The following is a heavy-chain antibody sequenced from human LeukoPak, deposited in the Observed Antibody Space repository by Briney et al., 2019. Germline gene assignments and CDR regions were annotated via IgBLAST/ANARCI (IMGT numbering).Heavy chain of an antibody. CDR1: GHTFIGNC. CDR2: INPNSGGT. D-gene: IGHD3-10*01. Sequence: GASVKVSCKVSGHTFIGNCMHLVRQAPGKGLEWMGWINPNSGGTNYAQKFQGRVTMTRDTSISTAYMEVSRLRSDDTAVYYCVRVDETSGFAFAYWGQGTVVTVSS. V-gene: IGHV1-2*02. CDR3: VRVDETSGFAFAY. J-gene: IGHJ4*02.